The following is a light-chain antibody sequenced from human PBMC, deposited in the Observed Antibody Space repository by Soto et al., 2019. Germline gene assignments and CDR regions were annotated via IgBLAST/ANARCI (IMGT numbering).Light chain of an antibody. J-gene: IGKJ1*01. Sequence: IVLTQPPATLPVSPGERATLSCRASQSVSSSLAWYQHKPGQAPRLLIYGAYTRATGVPGRFSASGSGTEFTLTISSLQSEDFAVYYRQQYNDWPRTFGQGTKVDIK. V-gene: IGKV3-15*01. CDR2: GAY. CDR1: QSVSSS. CDR3: QQYNDWPRT.